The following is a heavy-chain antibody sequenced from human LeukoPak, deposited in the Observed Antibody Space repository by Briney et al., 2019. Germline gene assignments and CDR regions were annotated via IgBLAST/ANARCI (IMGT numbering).Heavy chain of an antibody. J-gene: IGHJ5*02. CDR1: GFTFSSYG. CDR3: AKDLEQQLVLDWFDP. Sequence: GSLRLSCAASGFTFSSYGMHWVRQAPGKGLEWVAFIRYDGSNKYYADSVKGRFTISRDNSKNTLYLQMNSPRAEDTAVYYCAKDLEQQLVLDWFDPWGQGTLVTVSS. V-gene: IGHV3-30*02. CDR2: IRYDGSNK. D-gene: IGHD6-13*01.